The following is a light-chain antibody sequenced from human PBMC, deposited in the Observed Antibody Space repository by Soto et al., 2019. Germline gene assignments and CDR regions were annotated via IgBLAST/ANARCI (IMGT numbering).Light chain of an antibody. J-gene: IGKJ1*01. Sequence: IQMTQSPSSLSAYVGDRVTITCRASQDIGNFLAWYQQKPGKVPKLLIYAASTLQSGVPSRFSGSGSGTEFTLTITSLQPDDFATYYCQQFNSYSRTFGQGTKVDIK. CDR1: QDIGNF. CDR3: QQFNSYSRT. CDR2: AAS. V-gene: IGKV1-27*01.